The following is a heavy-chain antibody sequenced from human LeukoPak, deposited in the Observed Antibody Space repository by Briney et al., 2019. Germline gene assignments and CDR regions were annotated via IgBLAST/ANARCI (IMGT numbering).Heavy chain of an antibody. CDR2: ISYDGSKK. CDR3: ARGAHKRDDYGGFFDY. J-gene: IGHJ4*02. Sequence: PGRSLRLSCAASGFTFSNYAMHWVRQAPGKGLEWVAVISYDGSKKDYADSEKGRFTISRDNSKNTLYLQMNSLRAEDTAMYYCARGAHKRDDYGGFFDYWGQGTLVTVSS. D-gene: IGHD4-23*01. V-gene: IGHV3-30*04. CDR1: GFTFSNYA.